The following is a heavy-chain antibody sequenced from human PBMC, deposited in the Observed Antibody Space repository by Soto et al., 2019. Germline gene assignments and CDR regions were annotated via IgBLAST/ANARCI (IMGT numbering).Heavy chain of an antibody. D-gene: IGHD2-8*01. V-gene: IGHV4-39*01. Sequence: SETRSLTCTVSGGSVSNSNYYWGWIRQSPGKGLEWIGSVYYRGRSYSKSSVKSRVTISVDTSKNQFSLNLNSVTASDTAVYYCVSQRTSVLTQAYFDYWGPGALVTVSS. J-gene: IGHJ4*02. CDR1: GGSVSNSNYY. CDR2: VYYRGRS. CDR3: VSQRTSVLTQAYFDY.